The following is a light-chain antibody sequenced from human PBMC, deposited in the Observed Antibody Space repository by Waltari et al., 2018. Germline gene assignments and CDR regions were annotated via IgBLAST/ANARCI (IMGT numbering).Light chain of an antibody. J-gene: IGLJ3*02. CDR2: TNN. CDR3: AAWDDSLTAWV. CDR1: SSNIGSNI. Sequence: QSVLTQPPSASGTPGQRVTISCSGSSSNIGSNIVNWYQQLPGTAPKLLIYTNNQRPAGVPDRFSGSKPGTSASLAISGLQSEDEADYHCAAWDDSLTAWVFGGGTKLTVL. V-gene: IGLV1-44*01.